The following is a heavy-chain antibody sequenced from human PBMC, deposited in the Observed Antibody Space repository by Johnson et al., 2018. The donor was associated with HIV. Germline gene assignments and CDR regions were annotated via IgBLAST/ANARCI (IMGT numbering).Heavy chain of an antibody. CDR1: GFTFSSYA. CDR2: ISSNGGST. J-gene: IGHJ3*02. Sequence: EVQLVESGGGVVRPGGSLRLSCAASGFTFSSYAMHWVRQAPGKGLEYVSAISSNGGSTYYANSVKGRFTISRDNSKNTLYLQMNSLRAEDTALYYCARDRGYWDAFDIWGQGTMVTVSS. D-gene: IGHD3-22*01. V-gene: IGHV3-64*01. CDR3: ARDRGYWDAFDI.